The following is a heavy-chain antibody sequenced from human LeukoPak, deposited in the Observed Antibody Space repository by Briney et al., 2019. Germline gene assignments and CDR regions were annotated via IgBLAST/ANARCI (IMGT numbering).Heavy chain of an antibody. V-gene: IGHV7-4-1*02. CDR2: INTNTGNP. CDR1: GYTFTTYA. J-gene: IGHJ6*02. D-gene: IGHD2-2*01. CDR3: ARDRNVIVVVPAAISDYYGMDV. Sequence: ASVKVSCKASGYTFTTYAMNWVRQAPGQGLEWMGWINTNTGNPTYAQGFTGRFVFSLDTSVSTAYLQISSLKAEDTAVYYCARDRNVIVVVPAAISDYYGMDVWGQGTTVTVSS.